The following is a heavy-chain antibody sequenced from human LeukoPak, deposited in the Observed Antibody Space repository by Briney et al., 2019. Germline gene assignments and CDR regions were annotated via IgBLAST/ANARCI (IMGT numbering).Heavy chain of an antibody. CDR2: ILVRGSGT. CDR1: GFTFTNYA. CDR3: VSYLGRNFDY. V-gene: IGHV3-23*01. Sequence: PPGGSLRLSCAASGFTFTNYAMTWVRQAPGKGLEWVSTILVRGSGTFYADSVRGRFTISRDDANNTLYLQMSSLRAEDTAVYHCVSYLGRNFDYWGQGILVTVSS. D-gene: IGHD3-16*01. J-gene: IGHJ4*02.